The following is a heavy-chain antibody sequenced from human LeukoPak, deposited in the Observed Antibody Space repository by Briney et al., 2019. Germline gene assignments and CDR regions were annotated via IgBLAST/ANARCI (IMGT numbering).Heavy chain of an antibody. CDR3: ASFVYCGGDCYYDAFDI. V-gene: IGHV4-61*02. J-gene: IGHJ3*02. CDR2: IYTSGST. Sequence: SQTLSLTCTVSGGSISSGSYYWSWIRQPAGKGLEWIGRIYTSGSTNYNPSLKSRVTISVDTSKNQFSLKLSSVTAADTAVYYCASFVYCGGDCYYDAFDIWGQGTMVTVPS. D-gene: IGHD2-21*01. CDR1: GGSISSGSYY.